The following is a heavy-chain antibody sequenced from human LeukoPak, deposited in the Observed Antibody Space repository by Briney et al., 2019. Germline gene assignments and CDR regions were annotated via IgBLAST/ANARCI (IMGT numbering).Heavy chain of an antibody. CDR3: ARVKVRAAAGTRWFDP. CDR1: GGSISGYY. D-gene: IGHD6-13*01. CDR2: INHSGST. J-gene: IGHJ5*02. Sequence: SETLSLTCTVSGGSISGYYWSWIRQPPGKGLEWIGEINHSGSTNYNPSLKSRVTISVDTSKNQFSLKLSSVTAADTAVYYCARVKVRAAAGTRWFDPWGQGTLVTVSS. V-gene: IGHV4-34*01.